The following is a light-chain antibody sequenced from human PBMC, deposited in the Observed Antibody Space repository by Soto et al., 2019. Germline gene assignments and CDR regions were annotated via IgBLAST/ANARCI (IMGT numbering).Light chain of an antibody. J-gene: IGKJ5*01. V-gene: IGKV1-27*01. Sequence: DIQMTQSPSSLSASVGDRVTITCRASQGISNFLAWYQQKPGKVPKLLISAASTLQSGVPSRFSCSGSWTDFTLTITSLQPEDVATYYCPKYSSVITFGQGTRLEIK. CDR2: AAS. CDR3: PKYSSVIT. CDR1: QGISNF.